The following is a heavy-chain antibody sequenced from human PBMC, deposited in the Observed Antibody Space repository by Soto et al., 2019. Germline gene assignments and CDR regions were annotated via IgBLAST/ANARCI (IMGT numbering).Heavy chain of an antibody. CDR1: GGSISSYY. J-gene: IGHJ4*02. D-gene: IGHD5-12*01. Sequence: SETLSLTCTVSGGSISSYYWSWIRQPPGKGLEWIGYIYYSGSTNYNPSLKSRVTISVDTSKNQFSLKLSSVTAADTAVYYCARRLRGYSGYDFDYWGQGTLVTVSS. CDR2: IYYSGST. CDR3: ARRLRGYSGYDFDY. V-gene: IGHV4-59*08.